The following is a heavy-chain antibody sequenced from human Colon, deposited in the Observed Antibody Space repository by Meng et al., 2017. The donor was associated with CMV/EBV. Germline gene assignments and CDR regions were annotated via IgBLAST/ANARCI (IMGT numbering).Heavy chain of an antibody. CDR3: VRAMNEEIN. V-gene: IGHV4-34*01. D-gene: IGHD5-24*01. J-gene: IGHJ4*02. CDR2: IHPGGWT. Sequence: LSLTCAVYGASFSGFHCNWIRQPPGKGLEWIGAIHPGGWTNYNPSLKSRVTMSIDTSKNQFSLKVNSVTAADTAVYFCVRAMNEEINWGQGTLVTVSS. CDR1: GASFSGFH.